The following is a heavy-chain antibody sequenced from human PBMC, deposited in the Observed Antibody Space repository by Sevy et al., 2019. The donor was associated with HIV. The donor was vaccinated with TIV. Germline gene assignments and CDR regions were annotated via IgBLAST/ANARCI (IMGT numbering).Heavy chain of an antibody. CDR2: ISYDGSNK. CDR1: GFTFSSYG. J-gene: IGHJ3*02. CDR3: AGNSSSGAFDI. V-gene: IGHV3-30*03. Sequence: GGSLRLSCAASGFTFSSYGMHWVRQAPGKGLEWVAVISYDGSNKYYADSVKGRFTISRDNSKNTLYLQMNSLRAEDTAVYYCAGNSSSGAFDIWGQGTMVTVSS. D-gene: IGHD6-13*01.